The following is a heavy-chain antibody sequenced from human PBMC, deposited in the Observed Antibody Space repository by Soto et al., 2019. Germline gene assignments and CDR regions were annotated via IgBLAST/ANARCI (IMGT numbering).Heavy chain of an antibody. V-gene: IGHV3-23*01. CDR1: GFTFSSYA. J-gene: IGHJ5*02. Sequence: EVQLLESGGGLVQPGGSLRLSCAASGFTFSSYAMSWVRQAPGRGLEWVSAISGSGGSTYYADSVKGRFTISRDNSKTTLPLQMTGLRAEETAVYYCAKDPGATTVTTRVYNWFAPWGQGTLVTVSS. D-gene: IGHD4-17*01. CDR2: ISGSGGST. CDR3: AKDPGATTVTTRVYNWFAP.